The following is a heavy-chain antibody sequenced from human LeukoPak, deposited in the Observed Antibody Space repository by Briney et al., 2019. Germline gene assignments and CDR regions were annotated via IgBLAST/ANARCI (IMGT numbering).Heavy chain of an antibody. CDR2: INPSGGST. J-gene: IGHJ4*02. CDR1: GYPFTSYY. V-gene: IGHV1-46*01. Sequence: ASVKVSCKASGYPFTSYYIHWVRQAPGQGLEWMGIINPSGGSTNYAQKFQGRVTMTRDTSTSTLYMELSSLRPEDTAPYYCATIEYWGQGTLVTVSS. CDR3: ATIEY.